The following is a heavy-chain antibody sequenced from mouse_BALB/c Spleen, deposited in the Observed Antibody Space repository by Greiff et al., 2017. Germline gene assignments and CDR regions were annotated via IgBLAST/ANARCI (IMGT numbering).Heavy chain of an antibody. Sequence: QVQLKQPGAELVKPGASVNMSCKASGYTFTSYWMHWVKQRPGQGLEWIGVIDPSDSYTSYNQKFKGKATLTVDTSSSTAYMQLSSLTSEDSAVYYCTRSGGLDYAMDYWGQGTSVTVSS. CDR2: IDPSDSYT. V-gene: IGHV1S127*01. J-gene: IGHJ4*01. CDR1: GYTFTSYW. CDR3: TRSGGLDYAMDY. D-gene: IGHD3-1*01.